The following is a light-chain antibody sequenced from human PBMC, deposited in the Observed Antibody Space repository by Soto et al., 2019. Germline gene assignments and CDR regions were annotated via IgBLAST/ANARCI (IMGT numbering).Light chain of an antibody. V-gene: IGKV3-15*01. CDR2: GAS. CDR3: QQAGT. J-gene: IGKJ3*01. CDR1: QSVSSN. Sequence: EIVMTQSPATLSVSPGERATLSCRASQSVSSNLAWYQQKPGQAPRLLIYGASTRATGIPARFSGSGSGTGFTLTISSLQSEDFAVYYCQQAGTFGPGTKVDIK.